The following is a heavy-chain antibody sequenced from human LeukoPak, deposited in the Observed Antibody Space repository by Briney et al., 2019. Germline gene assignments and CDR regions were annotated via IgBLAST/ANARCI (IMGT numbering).Heavy chain of an antibody. J-gene: IGHJ4*02. D-gene: IGHD3-22*01. V-gene: IGHV1-2*02. Sequence: ASVKVSCKASGYTFTDYYMHWVRQAPGQGLEWMGWINPNSGGTNYAQNFQGRVTMTRDTSISTAYMQLSRLRSDDTAVYYCARDPGSGYYSNNLDYWGQGTLVTVSS. CDR1: GYTFTDYY. CDR2: INPNSGGT. CDR3: ARDPGSGYYSNNLDY.